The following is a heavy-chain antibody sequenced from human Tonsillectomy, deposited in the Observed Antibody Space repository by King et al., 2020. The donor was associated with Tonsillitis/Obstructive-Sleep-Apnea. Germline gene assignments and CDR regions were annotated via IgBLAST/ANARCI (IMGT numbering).Heavy chain of an antibody. CDR1: GYTFSHYG. CDR2: ISDYNGNT. J-gene: IGHJ4*02. CDR3: TRELSYLDY. Sequence: VQLVQSGAEVKKPGASVKVSCKASGYTFSHYGISWVRQAPGQGLEWMGWISDYNGNTDYAQNLQGRVTMTTDTSTSTAYMELRSLKSDDTAVYYCTRELSYLDYWGQGTLVTVSS. V-gene: IGHV1-18*01. D-gene: IGHD2-8*01.